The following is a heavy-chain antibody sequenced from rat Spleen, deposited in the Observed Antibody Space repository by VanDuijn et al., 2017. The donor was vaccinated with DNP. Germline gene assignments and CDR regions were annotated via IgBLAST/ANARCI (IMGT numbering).Heavy chain of an antibody. CDR3: VILYYGSYPDY. V-gene: IGHV5-7*01. CDR1: GFSFSNYD. D-gene: IGHD1-3*01. CDR2: IIYDGSNI. J-gene: IGHJ2*01. Sequence: EVQLVESGGGLVQPGRSMKLSCAASGFSFSNYDMAWVRQAPKKGLEWVATIIYDGSNIYYGDSVKGRLTIARDNAESTLYLQMDSLRSEDTATYYCVILYYGSYPDYWGQGVMVTVSS.